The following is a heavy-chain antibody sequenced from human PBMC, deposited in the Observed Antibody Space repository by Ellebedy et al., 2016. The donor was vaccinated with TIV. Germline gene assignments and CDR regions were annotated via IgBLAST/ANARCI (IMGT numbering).Heavy chain of an antibody. CDR2: IYYSGST. D-gene: IGHD2-15*01. CDR3: ARNLVVVAATGAFDI. J-gene: IGHJ3*02. Sequence: SETLSLTCTVSGGSISSYYWSWIRQPPGKGLEWIGYIYYSGSTNYNPSLKSRVTISVDTSKNQFSLKLSSVTAADPAGYYCARNLVVVAATGAFDIWGQGTMVTVSS. CDR1: GGSISSYY. V-gene: IGHV4-59*01.